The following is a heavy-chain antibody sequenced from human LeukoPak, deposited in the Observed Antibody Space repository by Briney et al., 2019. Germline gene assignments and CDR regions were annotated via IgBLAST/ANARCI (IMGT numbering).Heavy chain of an antibody. Sequence: AGGSLRLSCAASGXTFSGYVMSWARQAPGKGLEWVAAISANGGRTYYTESVKGHFTISRDNSKNTLYLQMNSLRADDTAVYYCAKGPERRGFCSGSACYSDCWGQGTLVTVSS. V-gene: IGHV3-23*01. CDR3: AKGPERRGFCSGSACYSDC. J-gene: IGHJ4*02. D-gene: IGHD2-8*02. CDR2: ISANGGRT. CDR1: GXTFSGYV.